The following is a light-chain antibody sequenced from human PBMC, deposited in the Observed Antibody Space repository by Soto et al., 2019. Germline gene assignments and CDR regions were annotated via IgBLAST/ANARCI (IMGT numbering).Light chain of an antibody. Sequence: DIKLTQSPSTLSASVGDRVTITCRASQTISNWLAWYQQRPGKAPQLLISDASRLESGVPSRFSGSGSGTEFTLTISSLQPDDSATYYCQQYNSYSQTFGQGTKVDIK. CDR2: DAS. V-gene: IGKV1-5*01. CDR3: QQYNSYSQT. CDR1: QTISNW. J-gene: IGKJ1*01.